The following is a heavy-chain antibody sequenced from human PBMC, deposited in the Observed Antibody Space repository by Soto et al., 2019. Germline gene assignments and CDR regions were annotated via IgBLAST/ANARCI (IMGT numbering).Heavy chain of an antibody. J-gene: IGHJ4*02. CDR3: TNDFV. CDR1: GFAFNDSA. Sequence: DVQVVQSGGGLVQPGGSLKLSCAASGFAFNDSAMHWVRQASGKGLEWVARVRSKTNNYATAYPVSVRGRFTVSRNDSMGTTYLQMNSLKTEVTAMNYCTNDFVWGQGVVVTVSS. D-gene: IGHD3-3*01. V-gene: IGHV3-73*01. CDR2: VRSKTNNYAT.